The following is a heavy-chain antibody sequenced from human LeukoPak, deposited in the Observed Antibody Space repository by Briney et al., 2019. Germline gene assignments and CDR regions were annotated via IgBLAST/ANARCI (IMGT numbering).Heavy chain of an antibody. CDR2: ISSSSSYI. J-gene: IGHJ4*02. CDR1: GFTFSGYS. D-gene: IGHD2/OR15-2a*01. V-gene: IGHV3-21*01. CDR3: ARGGPTTWY. Sequence: GGSLRLSCAASGFTFSGYSMNWVRQAPGKGLEWVSSISSSSSYIYYADSVKGRFTISRDNAKNTLYLQVNSLRVEDTAVYYCARGGPTTWYWGRGTLVTVSS.